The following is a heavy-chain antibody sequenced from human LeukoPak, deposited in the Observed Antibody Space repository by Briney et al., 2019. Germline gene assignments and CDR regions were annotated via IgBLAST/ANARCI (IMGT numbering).Heavy chain of an antibody. CDR2: IKKDGSDR. D-gene: IGHD6-19*01. Sequence: PGGSLRLSCAASGFTFSSYWMSWVRQAPGKGLEWLANIKKDGSDRYYVDSVKGRFTISRDNAMNSLYLQMNSLRAVDTALYYCARGVYASGWYPDTFDYWGQGTLVTVSS. CDR3: ARGVYASGWYPDTFDY. J-gene: IGHJ4*02. V-gene: IGHV3-7*01. CDR1: GFTFSSYW.